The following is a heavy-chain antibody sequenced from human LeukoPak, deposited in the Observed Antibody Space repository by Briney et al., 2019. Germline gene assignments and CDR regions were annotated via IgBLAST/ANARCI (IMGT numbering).Heavy chain of an antibody. Sequence: GASVKVSCKASGYTFTSYGISWERQAPGQGLEWMGGIIPIFGTANYAQKFQGRVTITADESTSTAYMELSSLRSEDTAVYYCARLYCSGGSCYSVYYYGMDVWGQGTTVTVSS. CDR2: IIPIFGTA. V-gene: IGHV1-69*13. CDR3: ARLYCSGGSCYSVYYYGMDV. D-gene: IGHD2-15*01. J-gene: IGHJ6*02. CDR1: GYTFTSYG.